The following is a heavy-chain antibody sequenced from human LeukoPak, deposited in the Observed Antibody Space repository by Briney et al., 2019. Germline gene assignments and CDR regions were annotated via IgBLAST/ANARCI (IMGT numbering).Heavy chain of an antibody. CDR1: GFALSSHW. J-gene: IGHJ6*02. CDR3: ARSNGMDV. Sequence: GGSLRLSCAASGFALSSHWMTWVRQVPGRGPEWVANVNRDGSETYYLDSVKGRFTISKDNAKNSLYLQMNSLRAEDTALYHCARSNGMDVWGQGTTVIVSS. D-gene: IGHD2/OR15-2a*01. CDR2: VNRDGSET. V-gene: IGHV3-7*03.